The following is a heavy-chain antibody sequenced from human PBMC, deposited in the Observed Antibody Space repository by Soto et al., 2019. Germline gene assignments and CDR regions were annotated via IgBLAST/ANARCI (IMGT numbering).Heavy chain of an antibody. CDR3: ARPEGGYGSGYSWFDP. CDR2: IHHTGST. CDR1: GRSISEINSY. Sequence: SETLSLSCSVSGRSISEINSYWGWIRQTPGEGLEWIGTIHHTGSTYYNPSLKSRVIISLDTSKNQFSLKLSSVTAADTALYYCARPEGGYGSGYSWFDPWGQGTRVTVSS. V-gene: IGHV4-39*01. D-gene: IGHD5-12*01. J-gene: IGHJ5*02.